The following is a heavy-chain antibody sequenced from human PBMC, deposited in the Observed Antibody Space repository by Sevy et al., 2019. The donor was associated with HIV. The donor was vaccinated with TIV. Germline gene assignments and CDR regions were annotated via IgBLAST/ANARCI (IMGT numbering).Heavy chain of an antibody. CDR1: GFTFSSYG. CDR3: ARAITMIGYYYYGMDV. D-gene: IGHD3-22*01. CDR2: IWYDGSNK. J-gene: IGHJ6*02. Sequence: GGSLRLSCVASGFTFSSYGMHWVRQAPGKGLEWVAVIWYDGSNKYYADSVKGRFTISRDNSKNTLYLQMNSLRAEDTAVYYCARAITMIGYYYYGMDVWGQGTTVTVSS. V-gene: IGHV3-33*01.